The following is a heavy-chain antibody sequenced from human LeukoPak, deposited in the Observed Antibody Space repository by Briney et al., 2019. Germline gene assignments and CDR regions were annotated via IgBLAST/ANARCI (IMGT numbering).Heavy chain of an antibody. CDR3: ARVYYSGSYDYWYFDL. D-gene: IGHD1-26*01. CDR2: IYYSGST. V-gene: IGHV4-39*07. Sequence: SETLSLTCTVSGGSISSRSYYWGWIRQPPGKGLEWIGSIYYSGSTNYNPSLKSRVTISVDTSKNQFSLKLSSVTAADTAVYYCARVYYSGSYDYWYFDLWGRGTLVTVSS. CDR1: GGSISSRSYY. J-gene: IGHJ2*01.